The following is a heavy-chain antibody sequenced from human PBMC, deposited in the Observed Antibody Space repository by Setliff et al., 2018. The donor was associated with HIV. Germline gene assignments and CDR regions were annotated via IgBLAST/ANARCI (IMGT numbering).Heavy chain of an antibody. CDR2: IYPGDSDS. CDR1: GYSFVDFW. D-gene: IGHD6-25*01. CDR3: VRYIGAAAGYIDH. V-gene: IGHV5-51*01. Sequence: GESLKISCHLSGYSFVDFWIGWVRQMPGKGLEWVGFIYPGDSDSRYSPSFRGQVTISADKSTTTAYLDWASLKASDTAMYYCVRYIGAAAGYIDHWGQGTLVTVAS. J-gene: IGHJ4*02.